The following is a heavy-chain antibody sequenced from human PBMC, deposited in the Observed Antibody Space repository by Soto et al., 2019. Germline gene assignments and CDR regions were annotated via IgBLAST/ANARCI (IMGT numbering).Heavy chain of an antibody. V-gene: IGHV3-21*01. CDR1: GFTFSSYS. CDR2: ISSSSSSYI. D-gene: IGHD3-3*01. Sequence: PGGSLRLSCAASGFTFSSYSMNWVRQAPGKGLEWVSSISSSSSSYIYYADSVKGRFTISRDNAKNSLYLQMNSLRAEDTAVYYCARDTGSGQPDYWGQGTLVTVSS. J-gene: IGHJ4*02. CDR3: ARDTGSGQPDY.